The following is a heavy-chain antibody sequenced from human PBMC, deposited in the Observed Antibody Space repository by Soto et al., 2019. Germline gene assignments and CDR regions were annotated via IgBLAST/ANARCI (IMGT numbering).Heavy chain of an antibody. Sequence: SETLSLTCAVYGGSFSGYYWSWIRQPPGKGLEWIGEINHSGSTNYNPSLKSRVTISVDTSKNQFSLKLSSVTAADTAVYYCARYYYDSSGPRNWFDPWGQGTLVTVSS. D-gene: IGHD3-22*01. CDR2: INHSGST. CDR3: ARYYYDSSGPRNWFDP. J-gene: IGHJ5*02. V-gene: IGHV4-34*01. CDR1: GGSFSGYY.